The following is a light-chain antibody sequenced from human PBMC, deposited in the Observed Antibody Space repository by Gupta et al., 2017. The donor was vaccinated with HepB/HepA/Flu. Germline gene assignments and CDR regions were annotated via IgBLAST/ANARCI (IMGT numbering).Light chain of an antibody. CDR3: HQYNNWPRT. Sequence: IVMTQSTDTLSVSPGERANLSCRACGSISRNLAWYQQKPGQAPRLLIDGASTRATVIPARCSGSGSGTEFTLTSSSRQAEDVAVYYCHQYNNWPRTFGQGTKVEIK. V-gene: IGKV3-15*01. J-gene: IGKJ1*01. CDR2: GAS. CDR1: GSISRN.